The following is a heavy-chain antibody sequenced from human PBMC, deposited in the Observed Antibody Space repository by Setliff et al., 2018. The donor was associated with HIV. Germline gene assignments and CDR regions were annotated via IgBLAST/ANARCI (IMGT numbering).Heavy chain of an antibody. CDR1: GCSFTSYW. V-gene: IGHV5-51*01. CDR3: ARRGQTGGEAFDI. D-gene: IGHD3-10*01. CDR2: IYPGDSDT. Sequence: GESLKISCKGSGCSFTSYWIGWVRQMPGKGLEWMGIIYPGDSDTRYSPSFHGQVTISADKSISTAYLQWSSLKASDTAMYYCARRGQTGGEAFDIWGQGKMVTVSS. J-gene: IGHJ3*02.